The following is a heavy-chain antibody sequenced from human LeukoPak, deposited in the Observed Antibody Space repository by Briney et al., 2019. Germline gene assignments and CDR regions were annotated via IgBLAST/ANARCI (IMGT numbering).Heavy chain of an antibody. D-gene: IGHD3-22*01. V-gene: IGHV4-34*01. CDR1: GGSFSGYY. J-gene: IGHJ5*02. CDR2: INHSGST. CDR3: ARGEKRITMIVKDGWFDP. Sequence: PSETLSLTCAVYGGSFSGYYWSWIRQPPGKGLEWIGEINHSGSTNYNPSLKSRVTISVDTSKNQFSLKLSSVTAADTAVYYCARGEKRITMIVKDGWFDPWGQGTLVTVSS.